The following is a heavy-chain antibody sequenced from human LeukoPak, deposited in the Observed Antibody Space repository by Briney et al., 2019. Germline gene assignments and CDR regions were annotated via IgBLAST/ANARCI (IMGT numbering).Heavy chain of an antibody. Sequence: PGGSLRLSCAASGFTFSSYWMTWVRQAPGKGLEWVANIKEDGGEGYYVDSVKGRFTVSRDNAKNSLYLQLTSLRAEDTAVYYCATRYCTISACRASSYKSFDVWGEGTTVTVSS. CDR1: GFTFSSYW. J-gene: IGHJ6*04. D-gene: IGHD2-8*01. CDR2: IKEDGGEG. CDR3: ATRYCTISACRASSYKSFDV. V-gene: IGHV3-7*01.